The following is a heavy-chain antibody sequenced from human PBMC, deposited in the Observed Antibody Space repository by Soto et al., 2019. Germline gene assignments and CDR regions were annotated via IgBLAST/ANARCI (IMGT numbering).Heavy chain of an antibody. Sequence: GGSLRLSCVASGLPVAGSYMAWVRQAPGKGLEWASVIYNDGTTYYSQSVEGRFTIPRDTSKNTLYLQMDRLRDEDTAVYYCVRPLPSGQTHARDVWGQGTTVTVSS. V-gene: IGHV3-53*01. J-gene: IGHJ6*02. CDR1: GLPVAGSY. CDR2: IYNDGTT. CDR3: VRPLPSGQTHARDV. D-gene: IGHD3-10*01.